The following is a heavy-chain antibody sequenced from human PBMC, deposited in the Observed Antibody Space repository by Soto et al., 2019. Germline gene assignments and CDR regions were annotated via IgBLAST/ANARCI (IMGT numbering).Heavy chain of an antibody. D-gene: IGHD1-26*01. CDR3: ARVGRGNYYYGSPGDAFDI. Sequence: GGSLRLSCAASGFTFSSYVMHWVRQAPGKGLEWVAVISYDGSNKYYADSVKGRFTISRDNSKNTLYLQMNSLRAEDTAVYYCARVGRGNYYYGSPGDAFDIWGQGTMVTVSS. V-gene: IGHV3-30-3*01. CDR2: ISYDGSNK. J-gene: IGHJ3*02. CDR1: GFTFSSYV.